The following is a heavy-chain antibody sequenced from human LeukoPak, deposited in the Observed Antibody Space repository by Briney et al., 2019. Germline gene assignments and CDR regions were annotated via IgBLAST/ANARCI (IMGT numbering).Heavy chain of an antibody. CDR3: ARDDPGYSGYDFS. V-gene: IGHV1-69*13. CDR1: GGTFSSYA. CDR2: IIPIFGTA. Sequence: ASVKVSCKASGGTFSSYAISWVRQAPGQGLEWMGGIIPIFGTANYAQKFQGRVTITADESTSTAYMELSSLRSEDTAVYYCARDDPGYSGYDFSWGQGTLVTVS. J-gene: IGHJ4*02. D-gene: IGHD5-12*01.